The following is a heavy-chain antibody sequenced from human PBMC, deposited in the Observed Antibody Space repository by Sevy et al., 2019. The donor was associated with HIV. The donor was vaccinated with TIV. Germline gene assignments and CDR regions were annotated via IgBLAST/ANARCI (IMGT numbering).Heavy chain of an antibody. Sequence: GGSLRLSCAASGFSFSRYAMHRIRQAPSKGLESVAVISYDQVNTYHSDSVKGRFTISRDNSKNTLYLQMNSLRPEDTAVYYCARDGWGDYFDYWGQGTLVTVSS. CDR2: ISYDQVNT. D-gene: IGHD1-26*01. CDR3: ARDGWGDYFDY. J-gene: IGHJ4*02. V-gene: IGHV3-30*04. CDR1: GFSFSRYA.